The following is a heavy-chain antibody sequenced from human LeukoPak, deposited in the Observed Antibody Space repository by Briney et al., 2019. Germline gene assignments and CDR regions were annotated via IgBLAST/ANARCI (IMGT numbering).Heavy chain of an antibody. J-gene: IGHJ4*02. V-gene: IGHV4-34*01. CDR3: ARGVRTGYSYGPYFDY. Sequence: SGTLSLTCAVYGGSFSGYYWSWIRQPPGKGLEWIGEINHSGSTNYNPSLKSRVTISVDTSKNQFSLKLSSVTAADTAVYYCARGVRTGYSYGPYFDYWGQGTLVTVSS. D-gene: IGHD5-18*01. CDR2: INHSGST. CDR1: GGSFSGYY.